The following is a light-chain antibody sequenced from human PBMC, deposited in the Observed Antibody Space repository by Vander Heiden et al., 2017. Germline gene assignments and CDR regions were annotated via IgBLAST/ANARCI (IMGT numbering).Light chain of an antibody. V-gene: IGKV3-20*01. J-gene: IGKJ4*01. CDR3: QQYGSSPT. CDR1: QTVSSRY. Sequence: DIVLTQSPGTLSLSPGERATLSCRASQTVSSRYLAWYQQKPGQAPRLLIYGASSRATGITDRFSGSGSGTDFTLTVTRLEPEDSAVYYCQQYGSSPTFGGGTKVEIK. CDR2: GAS.